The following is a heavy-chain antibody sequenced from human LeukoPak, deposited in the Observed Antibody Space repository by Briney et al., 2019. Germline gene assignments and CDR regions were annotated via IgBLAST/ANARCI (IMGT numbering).Heavy chain of an antibody. D-gene: IGHD2-2*01. CDR2: INHSGST. Sequence: SETLSLTCAVYGGSFSVYYWSWIRQPPGKGLEWIGEINHSGSTNYNPSLKSRVTISVDTSKNQFSLKLSSVTAADTAVYYCATGAHCSSTSCYFRSDYMDVWGKGTTVTVSS. CDR1: GGSFSVYY. CDR3: ATGAHCSSTSCYFRSDYMDV. J-gene: IGHJ6*03. V-gene: IGHV4-34*01.